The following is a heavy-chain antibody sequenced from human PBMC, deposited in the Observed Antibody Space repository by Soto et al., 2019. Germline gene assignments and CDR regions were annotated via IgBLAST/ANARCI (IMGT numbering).Heavy chain of an antibody. V-gene: IGHV3-11*01. CDR2: IGSSGTTI. J-gene: IGHJ5*02. CDR3: AKDRAPRYYGPPLPLWFGP. CDR1: GFTFSDYY. D-gene: IGHD3-10*01. Sequence: PGGSLRLSCAASGFTFSDYYMSWIRQAQGKGLEWVSYIGSSGTTISYADSVKGRFTISRDNAKNSLYLQMNSLRAEDTAVYYCAKDRAPRYYGPPLPLWFGPWGQGTLVTGPS.